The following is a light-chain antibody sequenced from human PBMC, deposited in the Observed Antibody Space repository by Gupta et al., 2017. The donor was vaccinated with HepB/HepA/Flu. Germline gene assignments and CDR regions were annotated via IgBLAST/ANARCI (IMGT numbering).Light chain of an antibody. CDR2: AAS. Sequence: DIRMTQFPSSLSASVGDRVTITCRASQAVSYYLAWFQHKPGKAPWSLIYAASTLQSGVPSKFIGSGSGTDFTLTISGLQPEDFATYYCLQYDKYPFSFGPGTKVDI. CDR3: LQYDKYPFS. CDR1: QAVSYY. V-gene: IGKV1-16*02. J-gene: IGKJ3*01.